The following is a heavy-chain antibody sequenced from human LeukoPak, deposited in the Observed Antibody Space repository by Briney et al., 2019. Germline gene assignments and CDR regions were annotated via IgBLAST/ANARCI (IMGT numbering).Heavy chain of an antibody. V-gene: IGHV4-30-2*01. CDR3: ARAYDSSGSRLDY. J-gene: IGHJ4*02. D-gene: IGHD3-22*01. CDR1: GGSISSGGYY. CDR2: IYHSGST. Sequence: PSQTLSLTCTVSGGSISSGGYYWSWIRQPPGKGLEWIGYIYHSGSTYYNPSLKSRVTISVDRSKNQFSLKRSSVTAADTAVYYCARAYDSSGSRLDYWGQGTLVTVSS.